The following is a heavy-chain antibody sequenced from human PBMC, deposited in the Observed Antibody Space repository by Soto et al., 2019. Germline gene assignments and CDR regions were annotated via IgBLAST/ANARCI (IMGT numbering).Heavy chain of an antibody. CDR2: IWYDGSNK. V-gene: IGHV3-33*01. D-gene: IGHD6-13*01. CDR1: GFTFSSYG. Sequence: QVQLVESGGGVVQPGRSLRLSCAASGFTFSSYGMHWVRQAPGKGLEWVAVIWYDGSNKYYADSVKGRFTISRDNSKNTLYLQMNSLRAEDTAVYYCARDGPSSPWQLVLGDYYYYYGMDVWGQGTTVTVSS. CDR3: ARDGPSSPWQLVLGDYYYYYGMDV. J-gene: IGHJ6*02.